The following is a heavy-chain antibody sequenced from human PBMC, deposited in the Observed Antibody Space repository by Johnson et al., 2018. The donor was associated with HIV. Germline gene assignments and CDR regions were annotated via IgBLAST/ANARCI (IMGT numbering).Heavy chain of an antibody. CDR2: IRNRANSYTT. D-gene: IGHD3-10*01. CDR3: AGLWSYTWAFDI. CDR1: EFTFSDHY. V-gene: IGHV3-72*01. J-gene: IGHJ3*02. Sequence: VQLVESGGGLVQPGGSLRLSCAASEFTFSDHYMDWVRQAPGNGLEWVGRIRNRANSYTTEYAASVKGRFTISRDDSKNSLYLQMNSLKIWDTAVYYCAGLWSYTWAFDIWGQGTMVTVSS.